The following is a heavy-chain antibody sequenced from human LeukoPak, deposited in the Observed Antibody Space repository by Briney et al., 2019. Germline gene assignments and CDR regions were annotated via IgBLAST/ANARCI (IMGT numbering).Heavy chain of an antibody. Sequence: PSVTLSLTCTVSGGSIGTYYWSWVRQSPGKGLEWIGYIYATGNRYNPYLQSRVTISVDTSRNQFFLKMSSVTAADTAVYYCARHIGGGIEDMDVWGKGTKVTVSS. CDR2: IYATGN. J-gene: IGHJ6*03. CDR3: ARHIGGGIEDMDV. CDR1: GGSIGTYY. V-gene: IGHV4-4*09. D-gene: IGHD3-16*02.